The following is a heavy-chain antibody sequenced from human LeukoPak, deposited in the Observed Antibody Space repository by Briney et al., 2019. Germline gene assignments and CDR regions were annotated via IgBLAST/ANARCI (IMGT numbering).Heavy chain of an antibody. CDR3: ARGRTSTMIVVVNTLLDY. Sequence: GGSLRLSCAASGFPFSTHSLNWVRQAPGKGLEWVSSISAGGDFVYYGDSVKGRFTISRDNAKNSLYLQMHGLRAEDTAVYYCARGRTSTMIVVVNTLLDYWGQGTLVTVSS. V-gene: IGHV3-21*01. D-gene: IGHD3-22*01. CDR2: ISAGGDFV. CDR1: GFPFSTHS. J-gene: IGHJ4*02.